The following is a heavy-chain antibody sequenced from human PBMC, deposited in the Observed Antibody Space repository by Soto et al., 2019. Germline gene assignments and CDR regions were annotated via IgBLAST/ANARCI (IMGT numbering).Heavy chain of an antibody. D-gene: IGHD6-13*01. V-gene: IGHV3-48*01. CDR3: ARHPERIAQIGWFDP. Sequence: GGSLSLSCAASGFTFSSYSMNWVRQAPGKGLEWVSYISSSSSTIYYADSVKGRFTISRDNAKNSLYLQMNSLRAEDTAVYYCARHPERIAQIGWFDPWGQGTLVTVS. J-gene: IGHJ5*02. CDR1: GFTFSSYS. CDR2: ISSSSSTI.